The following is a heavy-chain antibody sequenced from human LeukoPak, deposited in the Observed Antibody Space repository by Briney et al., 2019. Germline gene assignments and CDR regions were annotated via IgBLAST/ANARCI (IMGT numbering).Heavy chain of an antibody. CDR3: AGLVGRYSNGMYYYFDY. CDR2: MYLSGTT. D-gene: IGHD1-26*01. CDR1: GGSIISVNL. Sequence: PSETLSLTCAVSGGSIISVNLWAWVRQPPGQGLEWVGEMYLSGTTTCNPSLRGRATISLGRPKNQVSLRLNSVTAADTALYYCAGLVGRYSNGMYYYFDYWGQGILVTVSS. J-gene: IGHJ4*02. V-gene: IGHV4-4*02.